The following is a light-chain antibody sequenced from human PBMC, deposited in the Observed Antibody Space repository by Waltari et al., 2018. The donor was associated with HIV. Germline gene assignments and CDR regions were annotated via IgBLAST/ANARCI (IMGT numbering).Light chain of an antibody. CDR3: AAWDARLNEYL. V-gene: IGLV1-44*01. J-gene: IGLJ1*01. CDR2: GHN. CDR1: NSNGGSDV. Sequence: QSVLTQPHSAPGTPGQRVIISCSRSNSNGGSDVVNWDQQHPGTAAKHLIYGHNERPSGVPDRCSGSKSGASASLAISDLQSEDEAGYYCAAWDARLNEYLFGTGTKVTVL.